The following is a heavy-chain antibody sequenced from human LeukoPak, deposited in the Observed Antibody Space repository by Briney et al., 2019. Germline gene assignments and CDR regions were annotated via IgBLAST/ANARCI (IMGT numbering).Heavy chain of an antibody. CDR1: GFTFSSYS. V-gene: IGHV3-48*01. CDR3: AREAPRPEGRITMVQPYYFDY. D-gene: IGHD3-10*01. J-gene: IGHJ4*02. CDR2: ITISSSTI. Sequence: SGGSLRLSCAASGFTFSSYSMNWVRQAPGRGLEWVSYITISSSTIYYADSVKGRFTISRDNAKNSLYLQMNSLRAEDTAVYYCAREAPRPEGRITMVQPYYFDYWGQGTLVTVSS.